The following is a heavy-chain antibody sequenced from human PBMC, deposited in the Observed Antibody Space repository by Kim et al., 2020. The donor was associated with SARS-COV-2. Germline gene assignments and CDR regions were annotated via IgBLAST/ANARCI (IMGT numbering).Heavy chain of an antibody. CDR2: IYYSGST. V-gene: IGHV4-39*01. CDR1: GGSTGSSSYY. D-gene: IGHD2-2*02. CDR3: ARHSGYRSQVIYSLDF. Sequence: SETLSLTCTVSGGSTGSSSYYWGWIRQPPGKGLEWIGTIYYSGSTYYSPSLKSRVTISIDRSKSQFSLMLTSVTAADTAVYYCARHSGYRSQVIYSLDFWGQGTLVTVSS. J-gene: IGHJ4*02.